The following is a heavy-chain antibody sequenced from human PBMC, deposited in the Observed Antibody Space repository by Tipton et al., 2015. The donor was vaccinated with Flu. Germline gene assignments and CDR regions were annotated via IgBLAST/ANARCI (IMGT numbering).Heavy chain of an antibody. Sequence: TLSLTCTVPGGSISSSSYYWGWIRQPPGKGLEWIGSIYYSGSTYYNPSLKSRVTISVDTSKNQFSLKLSSVTAADTAVYYCARDPAVVPYYFDHWGQGTLVTVSS. V-gene: IGHV4-39*07. CDR3: ARDPAVVPYYFDH. J-gene: IGHJ4*02. CDR2: IYYSGST. D-gene: IGHD4-23*01. CDR1: GGSISSSSYY.